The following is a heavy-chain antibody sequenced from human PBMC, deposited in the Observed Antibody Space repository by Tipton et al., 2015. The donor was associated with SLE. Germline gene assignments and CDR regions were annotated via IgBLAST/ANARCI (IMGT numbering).Heavy chain of an antibody. CDR2: IYYSGTT. Sequence: TLSLTCSVSGGSTSPYYYNWIRQPPGKGLEWIGYIYYSGTTTYNPSLKSRVTMSIDTSKNQFSLKLSSVTAADTAVYYCARVPFYYYYYMDVWGKGTTVTVSS. CDR3: ARVPFYYYYYMDV. CDR1: GGSTSPYY. J-gene: IGHJ6*03. V-gene: IGHV4-59*01.